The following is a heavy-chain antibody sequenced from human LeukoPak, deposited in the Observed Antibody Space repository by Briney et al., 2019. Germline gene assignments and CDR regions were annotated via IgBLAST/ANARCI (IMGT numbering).Heavy chain of an antibody. J-gene: IGHJ3*02. D-gene: IGHD3-22*01. CDR3: AKNGGSYYYHSSVAFDI. V-gene: IGHV1-18*01. Sequence: ASVKVSCKASGYTFTSYGISWVRQAPGQGLEWMGWISAYNGNTNYAQKLQGRVTMTPDTSTSTAYMELRSLRSDDTAVYYCAKNGGSYYYHSSVAFDIWGQGTMVTVSS. CDR2: ISAYNGNT. CDR1: GYTFTSYG.